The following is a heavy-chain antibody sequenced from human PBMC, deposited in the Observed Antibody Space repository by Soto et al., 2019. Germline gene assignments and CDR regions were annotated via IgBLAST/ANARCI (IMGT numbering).Heavy chain of an antibody. Sequence: GGSLRLSCAASGFTFSSYAMSWVRQAPGKGLEWVSAISGSGGSTYYADSVKGRFTISRDNSKNTLYLQMNSLRAEDTAVYYCAKRDDYGDYVWEGYWGQGTLVTVSS. CDR3: AKRDDYGDYVWEGY. CDR1: GFTFSSYA. CDR2: ISGSGGST. J-gene: IGHJ4*02. V-gene: IGHV3-23*01. D-gene: IGHD4-17*01.